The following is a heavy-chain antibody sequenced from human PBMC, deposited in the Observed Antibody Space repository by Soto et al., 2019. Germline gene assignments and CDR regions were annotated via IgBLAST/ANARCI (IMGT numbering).Heavy chain of an antibody. Sequence: QVQLVQSGAEVKKPGSSVKVSCKVSGDTFSMYSISWVRQAPGQGLEWLGGIIPMLGTPSYAQRFQDRVTITADKDTTTAYMELSSLRSEDTAVYYCAREGSRYDRSGYYRPDYWGQGTLVTVSS. CDR2: IIPMLGTP. V-gene: IGHV1-69*06. D-gene: IGHD3-22*01. CDR3: AREGSRYDRSGYYRPDY. CDR1: GDTFSMYS. J-gene: IGHJ4*02.